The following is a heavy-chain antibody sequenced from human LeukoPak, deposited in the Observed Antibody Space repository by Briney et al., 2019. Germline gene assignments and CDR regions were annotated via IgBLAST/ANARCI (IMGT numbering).Heavy chain of an antibody. J-gene: IGHJ4*02. CDR2: IWYDGSNK. V-gene: IGHV3-33*01. CDR3: ARDRPICSGGSXYXXXFDY. CDR1: GFTFSSYG. D-gene: IGHD2-15*01. Sequence: TGGSLRLSCAASGFTFSSYGMHWVRQAPGKGLEWVAVIWYDGSNKYYADSVKGRFTISRDNSKNTLYLQMNSLRAEDTAVYYCARDRPICSGGSXYXXXFDYWGQXTXVTVS.